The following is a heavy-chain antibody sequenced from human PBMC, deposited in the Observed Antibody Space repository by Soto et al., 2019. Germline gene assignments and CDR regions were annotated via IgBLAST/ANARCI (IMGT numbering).Heavy chain of an antibody. CDR1: GFTFSSYA. J-gene: IGHJ2*01. V-gene: IGHV3-30-3*01. D-gene: IGHD6-13*01. CDR2: ISYDVTNQ. Sequence: QVQLVESGGGVVQPGRSLRLSCAASGFTFSSYAMHWVRQAPGKGLEWVAVISYDVTNQYYADYVRGRFIISRDNSKNTLYRQMNSLRAEDTAVYYCARSYRTTWYHWFFDLWGRGTLVAVSS. CDR3: ARSYRTTWYHWFFDL.